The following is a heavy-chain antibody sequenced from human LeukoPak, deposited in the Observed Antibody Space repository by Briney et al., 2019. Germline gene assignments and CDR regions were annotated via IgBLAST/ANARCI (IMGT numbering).Heavy chain of an antibody. CDR3: ARDPGGWGNFDY. CDR2: IYSGGST. D-gene: IGHD6-19*01. V-gene: IGHV3-66*01. J-gene: IGHJ4*02. CDR1: GFTVTTNS. Sequence: WGSLSLSCAVSGFTVTTNSMSWVRQAPGKGLKWVSVIYSGGSTYYADSVKGRFTISRDYSKNTLYLQMNSLRAEDTAVYYCARDPGGWGNFDYWGQGTLVTVSS.